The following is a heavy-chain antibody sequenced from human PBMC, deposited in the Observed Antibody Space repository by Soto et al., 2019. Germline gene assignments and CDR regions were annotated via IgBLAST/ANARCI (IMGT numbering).Heavy chain of an antibody. D-gene: IGHD5-18*01. CDR2: IKSKTDGGTT. Sequence: GGSLRLSCAASGFTFSNAWMNWVRQAPGKGLEWVGRIKSKTDGGTTDYAAPVKGRFTISRDDSKNTLYLQMNSLKTEDTAVYYCTTAVDTAMVTFSYYYGMDVWGQGTTVTVSS. V-gene: IGHV3-15*07. J-gene: IGHJ6*02. CDR3: TTAVDTAMVTFSYYYGMDV. CDR1: GFTFSNAW.